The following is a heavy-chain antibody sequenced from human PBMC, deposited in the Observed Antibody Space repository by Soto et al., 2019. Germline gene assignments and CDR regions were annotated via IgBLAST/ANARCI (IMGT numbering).Heavy chain of an antibody. V-gene: IGHV3-30*18. CDR1: VFTFSNYG. CDR3: AKYAYYYHSSAPAFDI. Sequence: GSRRLSCAASVFTFSNYGMHWVRQAPVKGLEWVAVISYDGSNKYYADSVKGRFTISRDNSKNTLYLQMNSLRAEDTAVYYCAKYAYYYHSSAPAFDIWGQGTMVTFSS. D-gene: IGHD3-22*01. CDR2: ISYDGSNK. J-gene: IGHJ3*02.